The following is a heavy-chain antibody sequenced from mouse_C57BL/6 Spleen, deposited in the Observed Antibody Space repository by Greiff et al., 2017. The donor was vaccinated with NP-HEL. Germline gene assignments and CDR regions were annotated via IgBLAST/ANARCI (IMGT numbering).Heavy chain of an antibody. J-gene: IGHJ2*01. Sequence: QVQLQQPGAELVMPGASVKLSCKASGYTFTSYWMHWVKQRPGQGLEWIGEIDPSDSYTNYNQTFKGKSTLTVDKSSSTADMQLSSLTSEDSAVYYCAREGYDGYYGLDYWGQGTTLTVSS. CDR1: GYTFTSYW. V-gene: IGHV1-69*01. D-gene: IGHD2-3*01. CDR2: IDPSDSYT. CDR3: AREGYDGYYGLDY.